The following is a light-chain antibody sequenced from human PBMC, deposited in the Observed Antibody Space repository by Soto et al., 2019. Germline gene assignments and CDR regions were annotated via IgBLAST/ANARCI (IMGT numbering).Light chain of an antibody. CDR2: SHN. CDR1: SSNIGSNT. CDR3: AAWDDSLNAYV. Sequence: QSVLTQPPSASGTPGQRVTISCSGSSSNIGSNTVNWYQQLPGTAPKLLIYSHNQRPSGVPDRFSGSKSGTSASLAISGLQSEDEADYYCAAWDDSLNAYVLGTGTKLTVL. V-gene: IGLV1-44*01. J-gene: IGLJ1*01.